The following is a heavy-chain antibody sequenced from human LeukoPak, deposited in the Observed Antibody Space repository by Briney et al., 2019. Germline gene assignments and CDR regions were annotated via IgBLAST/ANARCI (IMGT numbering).Heavy chain of an antibody. CDR2: KYYSGSA. CDR1: GVSVSDGRYY. Sequence: RPSQTLSLTCNVSGVSVSDGRYYWTWIRHHPTRGLEWIGYKYYSGSAKSNPSLNSRLTISIDTAKNQFSLQLSSVTAADTATYYCATPYCSSLSCLDVFNMWGQGTRVTVSS. J-gene: IGHJ3*02. CDR3: ATPYCSSLSCLDVFNM. D-gene: IGHD2-2*01. V-gene: IGHV4-31*03.